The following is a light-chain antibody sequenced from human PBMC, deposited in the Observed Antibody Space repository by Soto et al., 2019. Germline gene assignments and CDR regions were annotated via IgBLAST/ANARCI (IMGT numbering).Light chain of an antibody. V-gene: IGKV3-20*01. J-gene: IGKJ5*01. Sequence: EIVLTQSPDTLSLSPGESATLSCRASQSVSSSYLAWYQQKPGRAPRLLIYGASNRATGIPDRFSGSGSGTDFTLTISRLEPEDFAVFYCQRYDDSMTFGQGTRLEIE. CDR1: QSVSSSY. CDR3: QRYDDSMT. CDR2: GAS.